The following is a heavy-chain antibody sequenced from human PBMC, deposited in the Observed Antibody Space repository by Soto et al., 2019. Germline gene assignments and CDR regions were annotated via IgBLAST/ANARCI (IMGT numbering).Heavy chain of an antibody. D-gene: IGHD5-12*01. CDR1: GGSISPYY. CDR3: ARHIDIDQRGMDV. Sequence: QVQLQESGPGLVKPSETLSLTCTVSGGSISPYYWSWIRQPPGKGLEWMGYVYYDATQYNPSPNSRVTISVDTSKNHFSLNLTSVTAADTAVYYCARHIDIDQRGMDVWGHGTTVTVSS. CDR2: VYYDAT. V-gene: IGHV4-59*08. J-gene: IGHJ6*02.